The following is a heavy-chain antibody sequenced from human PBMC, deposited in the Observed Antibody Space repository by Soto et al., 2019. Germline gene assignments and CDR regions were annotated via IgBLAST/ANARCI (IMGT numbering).Heavy chain of an antibody. CDR2: ISLYSDGT. D-gene: IGHD2-2*01. V-gene: IGHV1-18*04. CDR3: ARVVPGAEAWFGP. CDR1: GYTFTRYG. J-gene: IGHJ5*02. Sequence: ASVKVSCKASGYTFTRYGISWVRQAPGQPLEWLGWISLYSDGTNYAQKFQGRVSMTTDTSTTTAYMELRSLRSDDTAVYYCARVVPGAEAWFGPWGQGTLVTVSS.